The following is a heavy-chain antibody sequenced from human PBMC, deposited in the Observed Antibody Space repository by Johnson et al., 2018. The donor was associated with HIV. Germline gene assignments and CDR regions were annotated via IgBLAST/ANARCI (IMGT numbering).Heavy chain of an antibody. J-gene: IGHJ3*02. D-gene: IGHD1-26*01. CDR3: AKISGFSGSFPDAPNAFDI. CDR2: IWYDGSTK. Sequence: VQLVESGGGVVQPGRSLRLSCAASRFTFSYFGMHWVRQAPGKGLEWVAVIWYDGSTKYYSDSVKGRFTVSRDNSKNTLYLQLNSLRVEDTAVYYCAKISGFSGSFPDAPNAFDIWGQGTMVTVYS. V-gene: IGHV3-33*06. CDR1: RFTFSYFG.